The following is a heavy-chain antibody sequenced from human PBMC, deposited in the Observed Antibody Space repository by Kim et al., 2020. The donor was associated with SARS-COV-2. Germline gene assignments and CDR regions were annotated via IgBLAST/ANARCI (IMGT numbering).Heavy chain of an antibody. D-gene: IGHD3-3*01. CDR1: GGSISSSSYY. Sequence: SETLSLTCTVSGGSISSSSYYWGWIRQPPGKGLEWIGSIYYSGSTYYNPSLKSRVTISVDTSKNQFSLKLSSVTAADTAVYYCARPLGPMDVWGQGTTVTVSS. CDR3: ARPLGPMDV. J-gene: IGHJ6*02. CDR2: IYYSGST. V-gene: IGHV4-39*01.